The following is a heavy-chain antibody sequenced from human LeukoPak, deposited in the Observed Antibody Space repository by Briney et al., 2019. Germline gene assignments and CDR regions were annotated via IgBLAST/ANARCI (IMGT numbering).Heavy chain of an antibody. CDR3: ARSPAGYCTSTSCPMGY. Sequence: GGSLRLSCAASGFTFSSYAMTWVRQTPGKGLEWVSAISGGGGSTYYADSVKGRFTISRDNSKITLYLQMNSLRAGDTAVYYGARSPAGYCTSTSCPMGYWGQGTLVTVSS. CDR1: GFTFSSYA. CDR2: ISGGGGST. V-gene: IGHV3-23*01. J-gene: IGHJ4*02. D-gene: IGHD2-2*01.